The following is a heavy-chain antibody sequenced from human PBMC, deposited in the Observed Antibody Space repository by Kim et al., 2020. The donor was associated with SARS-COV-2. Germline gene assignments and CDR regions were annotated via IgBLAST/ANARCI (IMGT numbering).Heavy chain of an antibody. J-gene: IGHJ4*02. CDR3: ARRLAGVGASLVLDY. D-gene: IGHD1-26*01. CDR1: GGSISSSSYY. V-gene: IGHV4-39*01. CDR2: IYYSGST. Sequence: SETLSLTCTVSGGSISSSSYYWGWIRQPPGKGLEWIGSIYYSGSTYYNPSLKSRVTISVDTSKNQFSLKLSSVTAADTAVYYCARRLAGVGASLVLDYWGQGTLVTVSS.